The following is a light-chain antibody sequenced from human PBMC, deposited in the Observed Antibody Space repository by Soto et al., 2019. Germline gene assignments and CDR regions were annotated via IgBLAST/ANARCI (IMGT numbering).Light chain of an antibody. CDR1: QDISDS. J-gene: IGKJ3*01. CDR3: QKYNSAPYT. Sequence: DIQMTQSPSSLSASVGDRVTITCRASQDISDSLAWYQQKPGKAPKYLIYAASTLESGVPSRFSGSGSGTDFTLTISGLQPDDVATYYCQKYNSAPYTFGPGTKVDLK. V-gene: IGKV1-27*01. CDR2: AAS.